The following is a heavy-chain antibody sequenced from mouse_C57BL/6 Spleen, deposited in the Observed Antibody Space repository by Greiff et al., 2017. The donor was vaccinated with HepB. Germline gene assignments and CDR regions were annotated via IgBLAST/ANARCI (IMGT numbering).Heavy chain of an antibody. V-gene: IGHV2-2*01. Sequence: QVQLQQSGPGLVQPSQCLSITCTVSGFSLTSYGVHWVRQSPGKGLEWLGVIWSGGSTDYNADFISRLSISKDNSKSQVFFKMNSLQADDTAIYYCARKEAYYSNYVGMDYWGQGTSVTVSS. D-gene: IGHD2-5*01. CDR2: IWSGGST. J-gene: IGHJ4*01. CDR1: GFSLTSYG. CDR3: ARKEAYYSNYVGMDY.